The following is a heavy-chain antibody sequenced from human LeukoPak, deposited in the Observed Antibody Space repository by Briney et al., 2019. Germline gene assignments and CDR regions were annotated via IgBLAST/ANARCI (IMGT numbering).Heavy chain of an antibody. J-gene: IGHJ4*02. CDR2: ISAYNGNT. V-gene: IGHV1-18*01. CDR3: ARTLVGISGRRNFDY. Sequence: ASVKVSCKTSAYTFTSYGISWVRQAPGQGLEWMGWISAYNGNTNYVQKLQGRVTMTTDTSTSTAYMELRSLRSDDTAVYYCARTLVGISGRRNFDYWGQGTLVTVSS. D-gene: IGHD6-6*01. CDR1: AYTFTSYG.